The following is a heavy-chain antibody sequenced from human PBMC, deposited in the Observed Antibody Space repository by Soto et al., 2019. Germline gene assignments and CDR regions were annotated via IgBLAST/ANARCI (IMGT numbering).Heavy chain of an antibody. Sequence: PGGSLRLSCTASGFTFGDYAMSWFRQAPGKGLEWVGFIRSKAYGGTTEYAASVKGRFTISRDDSKSIAYLQMNSLKTEDTAVYYCTRDQGYYDSSGYPTHFDPWGHGTLVTVSS. D-gene: IGHD3-22*01. V-gene: IGHV3-49*03. CDR3: TRDQGYYDSSGYPTHFDP. J-gene: IGHJ5*02. CDR1: GFTFGDYA. CDR2: IRSKAYGGTT.